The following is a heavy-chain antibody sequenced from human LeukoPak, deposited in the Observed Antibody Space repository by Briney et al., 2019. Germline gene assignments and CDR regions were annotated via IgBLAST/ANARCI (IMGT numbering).Heavy chain of an antibody. Sequence: GGSLRLSCAASGFTFSSYSMNWVRQAPGKGLEWVSSISSSSYIYYADSVKGRFTISRDNAKNSLYLQMNSLRAEDTAVYYCARGGIVVVPAAKDWGQGTLATVSS. V-gene: IGHV3-21*01. CDR2: ISSSSYI. CDR1: GFTFSSYS. CDR3: ARGGIVVVPAAKD. J-gene: IGHJ4*02. D-gene: IGHD2-2*01.